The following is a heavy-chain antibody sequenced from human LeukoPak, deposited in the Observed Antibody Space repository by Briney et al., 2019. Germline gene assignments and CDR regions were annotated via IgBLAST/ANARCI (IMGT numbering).Heavy chain of an antibody. CDR3: ATANFDCSGGSCYSYYFDY. D-gene: IGHD2-15*01. J-gene: IGHJ4*02. CDR1: GGSISSGGYS. V-gene: IGHV4-30-2*05. CDR2: IYHSGST. Sequence: SETLSLTCAVSGGSISSGGYSWSWIRQPPGKGLEWIGYIYHSGSTYYNPSLKSRVTISVDTSKNQFSLKLSSVTAADTAVYYCATANFDCSGGSCYSYYFDYWGQGTLVTVSS.